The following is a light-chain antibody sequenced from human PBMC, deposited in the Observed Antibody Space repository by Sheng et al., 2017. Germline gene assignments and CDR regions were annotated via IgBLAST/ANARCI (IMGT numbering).Light chain of an antibody. CDR2: GNN. Sequence: QSVLTQPPSVSGAPGQRVTISCTGSGSNIGAGYDVHWYQQLLGTAPKLLIYGNNNRPSGVPDRFSGSKSGTSASLAITGLQAEDEADYYCQSYDSSLSGSNVFGTGTKVTVL. J-gene: IGLJ1*01. V-gene: IGLV1-40*01. CDR1: GSNIGAGYD. CDR3: QSYDSSLSGSNV.